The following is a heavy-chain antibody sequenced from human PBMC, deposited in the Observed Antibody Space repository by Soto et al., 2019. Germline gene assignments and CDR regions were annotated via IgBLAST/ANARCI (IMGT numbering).Heavy chain of an antibody. CDR1: GFTFDNYA. J-gene: IGHJ4*01. V-gene: IGHV3-30*04. D-gene: IGHD5-12*01. CDR2: IFFDGSKK. Sequence: QVHLVDSGGGVVQPGRSLRLSCTASGFTFDNYAMHWVRQAPGKGLQWVAGIFFDGSKKYYADSVKGRFTISRDSSKDSVYLQMNSLRPEDTAVYYCARDAKGYPTHFAYWGQGTLVIVSS. CDR3: ARDAKGYPTHFAY.